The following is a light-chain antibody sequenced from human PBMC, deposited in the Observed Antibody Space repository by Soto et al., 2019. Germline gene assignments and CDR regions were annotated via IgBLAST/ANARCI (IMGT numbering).Light chain of an antibody. CDR3: QSYDSSLSGLNYV. V-gene: IGLV1-40*01. CDR2: GNS. J-gene: IGLJ1*01. Sequence: QSVLTQPPSVSGAPGQRVTISCTGSSSNIGAGCDVHWYQQLPGTAPKLLIYGNSNRPSGVPDRFSGSKSGTSASLAITGLQAEDEADYYCQSYDSSLSGLNYVFGTGTKLTVL. CDR1: SSNIGAGCD.